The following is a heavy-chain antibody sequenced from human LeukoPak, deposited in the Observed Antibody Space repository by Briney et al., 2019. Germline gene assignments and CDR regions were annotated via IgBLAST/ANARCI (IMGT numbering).Heavy chain of an antibody. V-gene: IGHV3-30-3*01. CDR1: GFTFSSYA. Sequence: GGSLRLSCAASGFTFSSYAMNWVRQAPGKGLEGGAVMSHDGSNEYYADSVKGRFTISRDNSKNTLDLQMNSLRAEDTAVYYCARDREILGYCSGGTCYSNGYGYWGQGTLVTVSS. D-gene: IGHD2-15*01. CDR3: ARDREILGYCSGGTCYSNGYGY. CDR2: MSHDGSNE. J-gene: IGHJ4*02.